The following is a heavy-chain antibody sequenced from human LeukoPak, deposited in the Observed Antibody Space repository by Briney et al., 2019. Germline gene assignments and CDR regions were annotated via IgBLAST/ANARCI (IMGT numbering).Heavy chain of an antibody. CDR3: AFVHTGEQWLENAFDI. Sequence: SQTLSLTCAISGDSVSSNSAAWNWIRQSPSRGLEWLGRTYYRSKWYNDYAVSVKSRITINPDTSRNQFPLQLNSVTPEDTAVYYCAFVHTGEQWLENAFDIWGQGTMVTVSS. D-gene: IGHD6-19*01. CDR2: TYYRSKWYN. J-gene: IGHJ3*02. CDR1: GDSVSSNSAA. V-gene: IGHV6-1*01.